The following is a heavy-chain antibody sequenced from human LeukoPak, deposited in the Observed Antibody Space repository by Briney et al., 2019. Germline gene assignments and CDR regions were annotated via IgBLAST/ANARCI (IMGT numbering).Heavy chain of an antibody. D-gene: IGHD6-19*01. CDR2: ISYDGSNK. CDR1: GFTFSSYA. Sequence: GRSLRLSCAASGFTFSSYAMHWVRQAPGKGLEWVAVISYDGSNKYYADSVKGRFTISRDNSKNTLYLQMSSLRAEDTAVYFCVGSGWQVYFDFWGQGTLVTVSS. V-gene: IGHV3-30-3*01. J-gene: IGHJ4*02. CDR3: VGSGWQVYFDF.